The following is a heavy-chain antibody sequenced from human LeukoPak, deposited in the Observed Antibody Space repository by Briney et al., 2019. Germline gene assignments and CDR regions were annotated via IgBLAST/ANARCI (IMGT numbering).Heavy chain of an antibody. D-gene: IGHD6-19*01. Sequence: ASVTVSCKASGYTFTGYYMHWVRQAPGQGLEWMGWINPNSGGTNYAQTFQGRVTITRDTSISTAYMELSRLRSDDTAVYYCARGYSSGWYYFDYWGQGTLVTVSS. V-gene: IGHV1-2*02. CDR2: INPNSGGT. CDR3: ARGYSSGWYYFDY. CDR1: GYTFTGYY. J-gene: IGHJ4*02.